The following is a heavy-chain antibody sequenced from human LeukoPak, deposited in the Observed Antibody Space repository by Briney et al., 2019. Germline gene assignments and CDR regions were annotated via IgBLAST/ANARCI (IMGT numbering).Heavy chain of an antibody. CDR1: GFTFSSYS. J-gene: IGHJ4*02. Sequence: GGSLRLSCAASGFTFSSYSMNWVRQAPGKGLEWVSSISSSSNYIYYADSVKGRFAISRDNAKNSLYLQMNSLRAEDTAVYYCAREPYGDPFDYWGQGTLVTVSS. V-gene: IGHV3-21*01. CDR2: ISSSSNYI. D-gene: IGHD4-17*01. CDR3: AREPYGDPFDY.